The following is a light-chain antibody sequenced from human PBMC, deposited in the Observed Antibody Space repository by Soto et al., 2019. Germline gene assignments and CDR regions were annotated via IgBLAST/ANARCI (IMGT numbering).Light chain of an antibody. V-gene: IGKV3-15*01. Sequence: EIVMTQSPATLSVSPGERATLSCRASQSISSNLAWYQQKPGQAPRLLIYGASTRATGIPATFSGSGSGREFTLTISSLQSEDLTVYYGQQYNNWPFTFGPGTKVDIK. CDR3: QQYNNWPFT. CDR2: GAS. J-gene: IGKJ3*01. CDR1: QSISSN.